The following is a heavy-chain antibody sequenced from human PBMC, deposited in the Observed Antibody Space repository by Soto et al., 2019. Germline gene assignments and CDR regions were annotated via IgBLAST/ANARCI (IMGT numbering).Heavy chain of an antibody. CDR2: INPYNGNT. CDR3: ARDGSSSWPYYYYYGMDV. CDR1: GYTFTRYA. Sequence: ASVKVSCKTSGYTFTRYAISWVRQAPGQGLEWMGWINPYNGNTNYAQKLQGWVTMTRDTSISTAYMELSRLRSDDTAVYYCARDGSSSWPYYYYYGMDVWGQGTTVTVSS. J-gene: IGHJ6*02. D-gene: IGHD6-13*01. V-gene: IGHV1-18*01.